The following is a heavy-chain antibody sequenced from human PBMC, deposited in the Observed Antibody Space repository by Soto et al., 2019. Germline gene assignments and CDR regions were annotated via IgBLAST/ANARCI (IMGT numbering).Heavy chain of an antibody. J-gene: IGHJ4*02. CDR3: ARAHPVRTTLLDY. D-gene: IGHD4-17*01. Sequence: QVPLVQSGAEVKKPGASVKVSCKASGYTFTSYAMHWVRQAPGQRLEWMGWINAGNGNTKYSQKFQGRVTITRDTSASTAYMELSSLRSEDTAVYYCARAHPVRTTLLDYWGQGTLVTVSS. CDR2: INAGNGNT. V-gene: IGHV1-3*01. CDR1: GYTFTSYA.